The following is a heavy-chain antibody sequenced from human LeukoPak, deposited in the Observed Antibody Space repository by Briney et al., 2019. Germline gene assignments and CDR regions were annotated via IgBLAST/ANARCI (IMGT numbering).Heavy chain of an antibody. Sequence: SETLSLTCTVSAGSISGYYWSWIRQPPGKGLEWIGYIYYSGSTNYNPSLKSRVTISVDTSKNQFSLKLSSVTAADTAVYYCARARGYSYGSSGYYFDYWGQGTLVTVSS. V-gene: IGHV4-59*01. CDR2: IYYSGST. CDR3: ARARGYSYGSSGYYFDY. CDR1: AGSISGYY. J-gene: IGHJ4*02. D-gene: IGHD5-18*01.